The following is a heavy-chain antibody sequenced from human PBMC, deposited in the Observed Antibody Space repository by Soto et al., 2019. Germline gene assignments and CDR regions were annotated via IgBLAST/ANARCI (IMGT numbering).Heavy chain of an antibody. CDR1: GFSLTTSGMN. V-gene: IGHV2-5*02. J-gene: IGHJ4*02. CDR3: AHSEGGSCLCDS. Sequence: QITLKESGPTLVRPTPTLTLTCTFSGFSLTTSGMNVGRIRHPPGKPLEFLALIYWDDDKRYSPSLKHRLTITKDTSKNQVILTMTDKDHVETATYYCAHSEGGSCLCDSWGQGNRVNVSS. D-gene: IGHD2-2*01. CDR2: IYWDDDK.